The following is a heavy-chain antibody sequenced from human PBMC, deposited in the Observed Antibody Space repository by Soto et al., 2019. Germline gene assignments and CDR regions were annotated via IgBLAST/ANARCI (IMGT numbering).Heavy chain of an antibody. CDR2: IIPIFGTA. CDR3: ARLLYSSSPFDP. D-gene: IGHD6-6*01. J-gene: IGHJ5*02. CDR1: GGTFSSYA. Sequence: VASVKVSCKASGGTFSSYAISWVRQAPGQGLEWMGGIIPIFGTANYAQKFQGRVTITADESTSTAYTELSSLRSADTAVYYCARLLYSSSPFDPWGQGTLFTVSS. V-gene: IGHV1-69*13.